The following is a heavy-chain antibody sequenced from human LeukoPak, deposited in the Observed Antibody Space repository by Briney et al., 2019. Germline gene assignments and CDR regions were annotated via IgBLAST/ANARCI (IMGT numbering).Heavy chain of an antibody. Sequence: ASVTVSCKASGYTFTGYYMHWVRQAPGQGLEWMGWINPNSGGTNYAQKFQGRVTMTRDTSISTAYMELSSLRSEDTAVYYCARAPPKITSTRGSRYCSGGSCYYDGMDVWGQGTTVTVSS. V-gene: IGHV1-2*02. CDR1: GYTFTGYY. CDR2: INPNSGGT. CDR3: ARAPPKITSTRGSRYCSGGSCYYDGMDV. D-gene: IGHD2-15*01. J-gene: IGHJ6*02.